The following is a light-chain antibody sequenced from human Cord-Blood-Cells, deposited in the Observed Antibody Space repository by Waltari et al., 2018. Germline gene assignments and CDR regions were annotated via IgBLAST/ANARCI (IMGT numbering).Light chain of an antibody. V-gene: IGLV2-14*01. Sequence: QSALTQPASVSGSPGQSLTISCPGTSSYVGGFNYVSWYQQHPGKPPKLMIYEVSKRPSGVSNRFSGSKSGNTASLTISGLQAEDEADYYCSSYTSSSSWVFGGGTKLTVL. J-gene: IGLJ3*02. CDR2: EVS. CDR3: SSYTSSSSWV. CDR1: SSYVGGFNY.